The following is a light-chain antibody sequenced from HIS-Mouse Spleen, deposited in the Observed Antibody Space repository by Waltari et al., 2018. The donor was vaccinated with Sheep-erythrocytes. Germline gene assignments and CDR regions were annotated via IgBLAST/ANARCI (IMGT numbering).Light chain of an antibody. V-gene: IGLV2-11*01. J-gene: IGLJ1*01. CDR2: DVS. CDR1: SSDCGGFNY. Sequence: QSALTQPRSVSGSPGQSVTIPCPGTSSDCGGFNYSSWSQQHPGKAPKLMIYDVSKRPSGVPDRFSGSKSGNTASLTISGLQAEDEADYYCCSYAGSYNHVFATGTKVTVL. CDR3: CSYAGSYNHV.